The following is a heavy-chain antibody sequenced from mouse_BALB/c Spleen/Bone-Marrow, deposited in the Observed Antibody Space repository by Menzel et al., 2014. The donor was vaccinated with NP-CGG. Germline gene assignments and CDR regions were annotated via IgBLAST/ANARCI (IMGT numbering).Heavy chain of an antibody. CDR2: INSNGGST. J-gene: IGHJ4*01. CDR3: ARDYYGSSYAMDY. Sequence: EVQLVESGGGLVQPGGSLKLSCAASGFTFXSYGMSWVRQTPDKRLELVATINSNGGSTYYPDSVKGRFTISRDNAKNTLYLQMRSLKSEDTAMYYCARDYYGSSYAMDYWGQGTSVTVSS. CDR1: GFTFXSYG. D-gene: IGHD1-1*01. V-gene: IGHV5-6-3*01.